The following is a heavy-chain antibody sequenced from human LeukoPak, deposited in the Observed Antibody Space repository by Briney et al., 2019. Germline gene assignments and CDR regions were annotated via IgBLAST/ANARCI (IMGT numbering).Heavy chain of an antibody. J-gene: IGHJ4*02. CDR1: GFTFSSYG. Sequence: PGGSLRLSCAASGFTFSSYGMSWVRQAPGKGLEWVSAISGSGGSTYYADSVKGRFTISRDNSKNLVSLQLNSLRVEDTAVYYCPRGYTYGNFDYWGQGALVTVSS. D-gene: IGHD5-12*01. V-gene: IGHV3-23*01. CDR3: PRGYTYGNFDY. CDR2: ISGSGGST.